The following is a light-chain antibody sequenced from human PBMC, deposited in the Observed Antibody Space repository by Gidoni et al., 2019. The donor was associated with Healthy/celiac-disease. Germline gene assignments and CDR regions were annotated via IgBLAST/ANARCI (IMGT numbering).Light chain of an antibody. CDR1: ALTKQY. CDR2: KDS. CDR3: QSADSSGTYYGV. J-gene: IGLJ2*01. Sequence: SYELTQPPAVSVSPGQTARITCSGDALTKQYAYWYQQKPGQAPVLVIYKDSERPSGIPERFSGSSSGTTVTLTISGVQSEDEADYYCQSADSSGTYYGVFGGGTKLTVL. V-gene: IGLV3-25*02.